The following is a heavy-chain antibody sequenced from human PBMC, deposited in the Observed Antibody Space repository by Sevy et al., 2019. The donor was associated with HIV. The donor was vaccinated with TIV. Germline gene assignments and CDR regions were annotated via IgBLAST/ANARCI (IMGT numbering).Heavy chain of an antibody. CDR1: GGSIRSDSYY. Sequence: SETLSLTCSVSGGSIRSDSYYWTWIRQHPGKGLEWIGYIFHNGNTYDNPSLKSRVSISVDTSKNQFSLMLRSVTAADTAVYYCARDHGYSNGWFPYYYYYGMDVWGQGTTVTVSS. CDR2: IFHNGNT. J-gene: IGHJ6*02. D-gene: IGHD6-19*01. V-gene: IGHV4-31*03. CDR3: ARDHGYSNGWFPYYYYYGMDV.